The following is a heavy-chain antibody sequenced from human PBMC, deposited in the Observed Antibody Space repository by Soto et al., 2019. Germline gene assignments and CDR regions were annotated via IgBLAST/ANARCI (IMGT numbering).Heavy chain of an antibody. D-gene: IGHD2-2*01. CDR2: ISYDGSNK. J-gene: IGHJ6*02. CDR1: GFTFSSYA. V-gene: IGHV3-30-3*01. Sequence: QVQLVESGGGVVQPGRSLRLSCAASGFTFSSYAMHWVRQAPGKGLEWVAVISYDGSNKYYADSVKGRFTISRDNSKNTLYLQMNSLSAEDTAVYYCARERLVVPLYYYYGMDVWGQGTTVTVSS. CDR3: ARERLVVPLYYYYGMDV.